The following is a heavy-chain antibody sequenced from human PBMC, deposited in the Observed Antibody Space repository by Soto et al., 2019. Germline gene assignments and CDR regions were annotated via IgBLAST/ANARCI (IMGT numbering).Heavy chain of an antibody. V-gene: IGHV3-30-3*01. Sequence: GGSLRLSCAASGFTFNRHPLHWVRQAPGKGLGWVAVISHDGNNKYYADPVKGRFTISRDNSMNMLYLQMHGLRTEDTAIFYCARASGHIYATLHGPFDHWGQGALVTVSS. CDR1: GFTFNRHP. J-gene: IGHJ4*02. CDR2: ISHDGNNK. CDR3: ARASGHIYATLHGPFDH. D-gene: IGHD2-8*01.